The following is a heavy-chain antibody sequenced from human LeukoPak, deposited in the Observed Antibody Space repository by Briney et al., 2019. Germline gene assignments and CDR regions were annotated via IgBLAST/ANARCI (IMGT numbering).Heavy chain of an antibody. CDR3: AKDRYTYGPKDFDY. V-gene: IGHV3-23*01. Sequence: QTGGSLRLSCAASGFTFTTYAMTWVRQAPGKGLEWVSRISGSGGSTYYADTVKGRFTISRDNSKNTLYLQMNSLRAEDTAGYYCAKDRYTYGPKDFDYWGQGTLVTVSS. CDR2: ISGSGGST. D-gene: IGHD5-18*01. CDR1: GFTFTTYA. J-gene: IGHJ4*02.